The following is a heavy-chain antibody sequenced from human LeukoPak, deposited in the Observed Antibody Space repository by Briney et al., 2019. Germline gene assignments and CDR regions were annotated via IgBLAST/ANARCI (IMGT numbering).Heavy chain of an antibody. CDR3: AKQIALGYCSSTSCSNAFDI. J-gene: IGHJ3*02. V-gene: IGHV3-21*01. CDR1: GFTFSSYS. Sequence: GGSLRLSCAASGFTFSSYSMTWVRQAPGKGLEWVSSISSSSSYIYYADSVKGRFTISRDNAKNSLYLQMNSLRAEDTAVYYCAKQIALGYCSSTSCSNAFDIWGQGTMVTVSS. CDR2: ISSSSSYI. D-gene: IGHD2-2*01.